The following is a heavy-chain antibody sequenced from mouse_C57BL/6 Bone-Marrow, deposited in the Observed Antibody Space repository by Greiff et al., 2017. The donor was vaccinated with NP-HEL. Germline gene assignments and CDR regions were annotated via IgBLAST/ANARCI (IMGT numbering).Heavy chain of an antibody. CDR1: GYTFTSYW. CDR3: ARWDDGYYYYAMDY. V-gene: IGHV1-59*01. CDR2: IDPSDSYT. D-gene: IGHD4-1*01. J-gene: IGHJ4*01. Sequence: QVHVKQPGAELVRPGTSVKLSCKASGYTFTSYWMHWVKQRPGQGLEWIGVIDPSDSYTNYNQKFKGKATLTVDTSSSTAYMQLSSLTSEDSAVYYCARWDDGYYYYAMDYWGQGTSVTVSS.